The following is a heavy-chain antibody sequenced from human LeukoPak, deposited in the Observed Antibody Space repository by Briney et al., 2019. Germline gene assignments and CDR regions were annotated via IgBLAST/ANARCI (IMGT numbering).Heavy chain of an antibody. V-gene: IGHV7-4-1*02. D-gene: IGHD3-9*01. Sequence: ASVKVSCKASGYTFTSYAMNWVRQAPGQGLEWMGWINTNTGNPTYAQGFTGRFVFSLDTSVSTAYLQISSLKAEDTAVYYCATGYPYYYYYYMDVWGKGTTVTVSS. J-gene: IGHJ6*03. CDR1: GYTFTSYA. CDR2: INTNTGNP. CDR3: ATGYPYYYYYYMDV.